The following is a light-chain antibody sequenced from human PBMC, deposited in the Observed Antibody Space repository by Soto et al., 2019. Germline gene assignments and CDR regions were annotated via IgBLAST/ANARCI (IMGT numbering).Light chain of an antibody. J-gene: IGKJ4*01. CDR1: QSISIW. CDR2: KAS. CDR3: QQYDSYPLT. Sequence: DIQMTQSPSTLPASVGDRVTITCRASQSISIWLAWYQQKPGKAPKVLIYKASTLKSGVPSRFSGSGSGTEFTLTISSLQPDDFATYYCQQYDSYPLTFGGGTKVEIK. V-gene: IGKV1-5*03.